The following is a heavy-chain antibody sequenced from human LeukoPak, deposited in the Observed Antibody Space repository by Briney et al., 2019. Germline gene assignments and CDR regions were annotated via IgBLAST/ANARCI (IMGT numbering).Heavy chain of an antibody. J-gene: IGHJ4*02. D-gene: IGHD2-15*01. CDR2: INWDGENT. Sequence: PGGSLRLSCSGSGLTFGDYGLSWVRHAPGKGLEWVSGINWDGENTAYADSVKGRFTISRDNAENALYLQMDSLRAEDTALYYCARDLSATWYSLAYWGRGTLVTVSS. CDR3: ARDLSATWYSLAY. V-gene: IGHV3-20*04. CDR1: GLTFGDYG.